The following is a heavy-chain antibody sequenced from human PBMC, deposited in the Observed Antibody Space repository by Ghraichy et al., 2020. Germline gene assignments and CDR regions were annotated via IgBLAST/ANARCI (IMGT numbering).Heavy chain of an antibody. CDR3: ARDRGAEQWLDKIDY. Sequence: SVKVSCKASGGTFSSYAISWVRQAPGQGLEWMGRIIPILGIANYAQKFQGRVTITADKSTSTAYMELSSLRSEDTAVYYCARDRGAEQWLDKIDYWGQGTLVTVSS. CDR2: IIPILGIA. J-gene: IGHJ4*02. D-gene: IGHD6-19*01. V-gene: IGHV1-69*04. CDR1: GGTFSSYA.